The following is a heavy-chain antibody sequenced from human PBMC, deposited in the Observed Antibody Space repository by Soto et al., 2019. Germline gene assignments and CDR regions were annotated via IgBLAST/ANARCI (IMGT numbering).Heavy chain of an antibody. D-gene: IGHD6-13*01. J-gene: IGHJ5*02. Sequence: RGESLKISCKGSGYSFTNYWIGWVRQMPGKGLEWMGIIYPGDSDTRYSPSFQGQVTISADKSISTAYLQWSSLKASDTAMYYCARRGSSSWYPGLGWFDPWGQGTLVTVSS. CDR3: ARRGSSSWYPGLGWFDP. V-gene: IGHV5-51*01. CDR2: IYPGDSDT. CDR1: GYSFTNYW.